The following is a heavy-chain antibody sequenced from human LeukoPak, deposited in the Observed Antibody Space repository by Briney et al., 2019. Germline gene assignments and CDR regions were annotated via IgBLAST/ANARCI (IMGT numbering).Heavy chain of an antibody. D-gene: IGHD3-10*01. Sequence: PGRSLRLSCAASGFTFDNYAMNWVRQVPGKGLEWISLISWNSGTIGYADSVKGRFTISRDNANNFLYLQMNSLRAEDTALYYCARAMSFYYGSAFDYWGQGTLVTVSS. CDR3: ARAMSFYYGSAFDY. CDR1: GFTFDNYA. J-gene: IGHJ4*02. CDR2: ISWNSGTI. V-gene: IGHV3-9*01.